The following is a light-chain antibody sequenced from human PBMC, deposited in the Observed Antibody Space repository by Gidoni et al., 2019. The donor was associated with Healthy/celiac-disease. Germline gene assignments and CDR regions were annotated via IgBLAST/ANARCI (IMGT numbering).Light chain of an antibody. Sequence: SVLTQPPSVSGPPGQRVTIACTGRSSNSGADYDVHWYQQLPGPAPELLIYDNSNRPSGVPDRFSGSKSGTSASLAITGLQAEDEADYYCQAYDSSLSGLFGGGTKLTVL. CDR3: QAYDSSLSGL. CDR1: SSNSGADYD. V-gene: IGLV1-40*01. CDR2: DNS. J-gene: IGLJ2*01.